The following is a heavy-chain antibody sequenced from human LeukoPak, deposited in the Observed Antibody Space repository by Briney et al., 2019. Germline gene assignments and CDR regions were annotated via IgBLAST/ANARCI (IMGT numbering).Heavy chain of an antibody. CDR3: ARGIWEMATTPYWYFDI. CDR2: MSTSGST. Sequence: SETLSLTCTVSGASISNYYWSWIRQPARKGLEWIGRMSTSGSTNYNPSRERRVTISVDTFKNQFSLKLSSVTAADTALYYCARGIWEMATTPYWYFDIRGPRTLVTASS. J-gene: IGHJ2*01. D-gene: IGHD5-24*01. V-gene: IGHV4-4*07. CDR1: GASISNYY.